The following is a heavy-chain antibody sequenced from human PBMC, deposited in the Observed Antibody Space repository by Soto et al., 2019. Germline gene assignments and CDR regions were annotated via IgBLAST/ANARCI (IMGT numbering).Heavy chain of an antibody. V-gene: IGHV3-21*01. CDR2: ISSGSSYI. Sequence: GGSLRLSCAASGFTFSSYTMNWVRQAAGKGLERVALISSGSSYIYYADSVQGRFTISRDNAKDSLYMQMNSLRAEDTAVYYCASNGISIIRGVISAAYCFEYWGQGTPVTVSS. CDR3: ASNGISIIRGVISAAYCFEY. CDR1: GFTFSSYT. J-gene: IGHJ4*02. D-gene: IGHD3-10*01.